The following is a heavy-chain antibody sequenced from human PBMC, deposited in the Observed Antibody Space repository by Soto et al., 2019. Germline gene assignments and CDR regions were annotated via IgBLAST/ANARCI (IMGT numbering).Heavy chain of an antibody. V-gene: IGHV4-39*01. D-gene: IGHD3-9*01. Sequence: SETLSPTCTVSGDSINCSRCYWGWIRQSPGKGLEWIGSIYYSGTTYYNPSLKSRVTISVDTSKNQFSLELSSVTAADTAVYYCARRYDYDILTGYYISWFDPWGQGTLVTVSS. CDR2: IYYSGTT. CDR3: ARRYDYDILTGYYISWFDP. J-gene: IGHJ5*02. CDR1: GDSINCSRCY.